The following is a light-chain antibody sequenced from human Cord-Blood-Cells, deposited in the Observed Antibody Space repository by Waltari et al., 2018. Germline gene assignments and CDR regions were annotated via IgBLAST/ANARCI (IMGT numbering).Light chain of an antibody. J-gene: IGLJ2*01. CDR3: QSYDSSNHVV. Sequence: NFMLTQPHSVSESPGKTVTISCTRSSGSIASNDVQWYQQRPGSSPTNVIDEDNQRPSGVPDRSSGSIDSSSNAASLTISGLKTEDEGDYYCQSYDSSNHVVFGGGTKLTVL. CDR2: EDN. V-gene: IGLV6-57*01. CDR1: SGSIASND.